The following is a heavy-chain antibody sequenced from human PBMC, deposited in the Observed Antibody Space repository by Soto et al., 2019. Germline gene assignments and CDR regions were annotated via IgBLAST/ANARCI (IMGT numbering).Heavy chain of an antibody. CDR2: INYTGST. D-gene: IGHD3-22*01. J-gene: IGHJ5*02. CDR1: GVSFRGYY. Sequence: SETLSLTCDVYGVSFRGYYWNWIRQPRGKTLEWIGYINYTGSTNYNPSLKSRVTISVDTSKNHFSLTLSSVTAADTAVHYCARGRPRWITMIVVNWFHPWGQGTMVTVS. CDR3: ARGRPRWITMIVVNWFHP. V-gene: IGHV4-34*01.